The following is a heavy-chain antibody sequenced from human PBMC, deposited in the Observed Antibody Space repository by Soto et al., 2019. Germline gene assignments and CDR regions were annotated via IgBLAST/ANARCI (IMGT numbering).Heavy chain of an antibody. V-gene: IGHV4-34*01. CDR2: INHSGST. Sequence: SETLSLTCAVYGGSFSGYYWSWIRQPPGKGLEWIGEINHSGSTNYNPSLKSRVTISVDTSKNQFSLKLSSVTAADTAVYYCARGPVVVPAASRSYYMDVWGKGTTVTVSS. D-gene: IGHD2-2*01. CDR1: GGSFSGYY. J-gene: IGHJ6*03. CDR3: ARGPVVVPAASRSYYMDV.